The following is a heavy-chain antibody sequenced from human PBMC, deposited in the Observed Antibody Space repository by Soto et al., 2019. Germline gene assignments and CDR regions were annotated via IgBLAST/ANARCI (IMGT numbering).Heavy chain of an antibody. J-gene: IGHJ4*02. CDR1: GFTFSSYG. CDR2: IWYDGSNN. V-gene: IGHV3-33*01. Sequence: GGSLRLSCAASGFTFSSYGMHWVRQAPGNGLEWVAVIWYDGSNNYYADSVKGRFTISRDNSKNTLYLQMNSLRAKDTAVYYCARDEWLDNFGYWGQGALVTVSS. CDR3: ARDEWLDNFGY. D-gene: IGHD6-19*01.